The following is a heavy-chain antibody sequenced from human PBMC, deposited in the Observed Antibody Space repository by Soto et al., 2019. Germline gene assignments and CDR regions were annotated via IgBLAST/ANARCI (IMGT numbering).Heavy chain of an antibody. J-gene: IGHJ4*02. CDR1: GFTFTSDS. CDR2: ISSHGRDI. D-gene: IGHD6-19*01. Sequence: EVQLVESGGGLVKPGGSVRLSCAASGFTFTSDSMTWVRQAPGKGLEWVSSISSHGRDIFYADSVKGRFTISRDNAKDSLHLEMNRLTGEDSAVYYCARGAALAGKLDLWGQGNLVTVAS. CDR3: ARGAALAGKLDL. V-gene: IGHV3-21*06.